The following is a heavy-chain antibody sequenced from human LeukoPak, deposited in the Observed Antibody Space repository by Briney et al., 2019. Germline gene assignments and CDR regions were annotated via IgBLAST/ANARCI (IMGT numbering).Heavy chain of an antibody. CDR3: ARGRKKTGSPRFDY. Sequence: SETLSLTCTVSGGSISSYYWSWIRQPPGKGLEWIGYIYYSGSTNYNPSLKSRVTISVDTSKNQFSLKLSSVTAADTAVYYCARGRKKTGSPRFDYWGQGTLVTVSS. CDR2: IYYSGST. J-gene: IGHJ4*02. D-gene: IGHD1-14*01. CDR1: GGSISSYY. V-gene: IGHV4-59*12.